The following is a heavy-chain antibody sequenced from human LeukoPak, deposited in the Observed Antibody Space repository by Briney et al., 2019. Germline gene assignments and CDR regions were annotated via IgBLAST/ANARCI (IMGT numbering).Heavy chain of an antibody. J-gene: IGHJ1*01. V-gene: IGHV3-7*01. CDR3: ARVITVYNVYEEVAEYFQY. CDR2: IKQDGSEK. CDR1: GFTFSSYW. Sequence: GGSLRLSCAASGFTFSSYWMNWVRQAPGKGLEWVANIKQDGSEKYYVDSVKGRFIISRDNAKNSLYLQMNSLRADDTAVYYCARVITVYNVYEEVAEYFQYWGQGTLVTVSS. D-gene: IGHD5/OR15-5a*01.